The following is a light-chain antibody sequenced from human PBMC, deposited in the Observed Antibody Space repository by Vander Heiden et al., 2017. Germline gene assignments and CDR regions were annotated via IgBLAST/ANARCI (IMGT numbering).Light chain of an antibody. CDR1: ETVASN. J-gene: IGKJ1*01. CDR3: QQYFVWWT. V-gene: IGKV3-15*01. Sequence: EIVMTQSPAILSVSPGERVSVACRASETVASNLAWYQQKPGQAPSLLISGVSTRATGVPARFSGSGSGTEFTLTISNLEAEDFAVYYCQQYFVWWTFGQGTKVE. CDR2: GVS.